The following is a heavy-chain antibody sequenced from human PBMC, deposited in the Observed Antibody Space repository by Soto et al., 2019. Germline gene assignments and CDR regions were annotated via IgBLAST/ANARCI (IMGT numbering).Heavy chain of an antibody. V-gene: IGHV4-30-4*01. Sequence: QVQLQESGPGLVKPSQTLSLTCTVSRGSISSGDHYWTWLRQPPGKGLEWIRYIYYSGSTYYNPSLKSRVAISVDTSKNQFSLTLTSVTAADTAVYYCAREEALIVVPTGGIDYSFDYWGQGTLVTVSS. J-gene: IGHJ4*02. CDR2: IYYSGST. CDR1: RGSISSGDHY. D-gene: IGHD3-22*01. CDR3: AREEALIVVPTGGIDYSFDY.